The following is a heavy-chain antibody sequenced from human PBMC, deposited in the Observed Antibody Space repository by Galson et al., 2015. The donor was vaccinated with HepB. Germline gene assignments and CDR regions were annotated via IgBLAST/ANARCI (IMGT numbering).Heavy chain of an antibody. CDR1: GFTFGDHA. Sequence: SLRLSCAASGFTFGDHAMAWIRQAPGKGLEWVGFIRSKAYGGTTEYAASVKGRFTISRDDSKSTAYLQMNSLKTEDTAVYYCTREEGGSSDFWGQGTLVTVSS. J-gene: IGHJ4*02. V-gene: IGHV3-49*03. CDR3: TREEGGSSDF. CDR2: IRSKAYGGTT. D-gene: IGHD1-26*01.